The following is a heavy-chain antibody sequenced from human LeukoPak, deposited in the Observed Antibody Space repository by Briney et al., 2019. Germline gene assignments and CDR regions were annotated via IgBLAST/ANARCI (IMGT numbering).Heavy chain of an antibody. CDR1: GYTFTSYY. J-gene: IGHJ4*02. CDR3: AVRGGQYYFDY. V-gene: IGHV1-46*01. CDR2: INPSGGST. Sequence: ASVKVSCRASGYTFTSYYMHWVRQAPGQRLEWMGIINPSGGSTSYAQKFQGRVTMTRDTSTSTVYMELSSLRSEDTAVYYCAVRGGQYYFDYWGQGTLVTVSS.